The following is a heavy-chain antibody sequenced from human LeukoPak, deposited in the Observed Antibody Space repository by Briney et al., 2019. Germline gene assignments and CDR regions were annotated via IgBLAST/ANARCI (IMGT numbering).Heavy chain of an antibody. D-gene: IGHD2-15*01. CDR2: VKSKTDGGTT. CDR1: GFTFSNAW. V-gene: IGHV3-15*01. J-gene: IGHJ5*02. Sequence: GGSLRLSYAASGFTFSNAWMSWVRQAPGKGLEWVGRVKSKTDGGTTDYAAPVKGRFTISRDDSKNTLYLQMNSLKTEDTAVYYCTTEIAAPNWFDPWGQGTLVTVSS. CDR3: TTEIAAPNWFDP.